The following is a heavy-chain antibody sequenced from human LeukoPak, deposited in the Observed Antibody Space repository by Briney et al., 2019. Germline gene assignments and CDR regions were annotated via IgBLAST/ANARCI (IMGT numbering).Heavy chain of an antibody. V-gene: IGHV3-23*01. CDR1: GFTFSSYA. D-gene: IGHD4-23*01. CDR2: ISGSGGST. J-gene: IGHJ3*02. CDR3: AKTQGLITTVVTPGAFDI. Sequence: GGSLRLSCAASGFTFSSYAMSWVRQAPGKGLEWVSAISGSGGSTYYADSVKGRFTISRDNSKSTLYLQMNSLRAEDTAVYYCAKTQGLITTVVTPGAFDIWGQGTMVTVSS.